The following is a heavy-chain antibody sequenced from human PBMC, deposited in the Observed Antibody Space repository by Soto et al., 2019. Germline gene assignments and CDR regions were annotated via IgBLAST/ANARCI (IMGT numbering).Heavy chain of an antibody. Sequence: EVQLVESGGGLVQPGGPLRLSCAASGFTFSSYWMSWVRQAPGKGLEWVANIKQDGSDKYYVDSVKGRFTISRDNAKNSLYLQMNSLTAEDTAIYYCAKVKSLAGQEWGQGTLVTVSS. CDR2: IKQDGSDK. V-gene: IGHV3-7*05. CDR1: GFTFSSYW. D-gene: IGHD6-6*01. J-gene: IGHJ4*02. CDR3: AKVKSLAGQE.